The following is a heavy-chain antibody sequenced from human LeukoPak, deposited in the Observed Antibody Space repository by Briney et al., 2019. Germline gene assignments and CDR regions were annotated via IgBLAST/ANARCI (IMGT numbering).Heavy chain of an antibody. J-gene: IGHJ4*02. Sequence: GGSLRLSCAASGFTFSSYSMNWVRQAPGKGLEWVSYISSSSSTIYYADSVKGRFTISRDNAKNSLYLQMNSLRDEDTAVYYCARESILRLGELTFDYWGQGTLVTVSS. CDR3: ARESILRLGELTFDY. D-gene: IGHD3-16*01. CDR1: GFTFSSYS. V-gene: IGHV3-48*02. CDR2: ISSSSSTI.